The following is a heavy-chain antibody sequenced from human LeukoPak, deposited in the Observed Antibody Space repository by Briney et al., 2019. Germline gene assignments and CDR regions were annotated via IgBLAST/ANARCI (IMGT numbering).Heavy chain of an antibody. CDR1: VGSISSYY. CDR2: IYYSGSP. J-gene: IGHJ4*02. D-gene: IGHD1-7*01. Sequence: SETLSLTCTVSVGSISSYYWSWIRQPTGKGLEWIGYIYYSGSPNYNPSLKSRVTISVDTSKNQFSLKLSSVTAADTAVYYCAREGQELREFDCWGQGTLVTVSS. CDR3: AREGQELREFDC. V-gene: IGHV4-59*01.